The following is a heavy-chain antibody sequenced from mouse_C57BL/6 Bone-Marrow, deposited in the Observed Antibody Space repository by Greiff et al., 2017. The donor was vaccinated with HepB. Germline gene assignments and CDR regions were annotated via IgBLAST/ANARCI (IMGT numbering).Heavy chain of an antibody. CDR2: IYPGSGST. J-gene: IGHJ4*01. CDR3: ARSYYGSSPYAMDY. CDR1: GYTFTSYW. Sequence: VKLQQPGAELVKPGASVKMSCKASGYTFTSYWITWVKQRPGQGLEWIGDIYPGSGSTNYNEKFKSKATLTVDTSSSTAYMQLSSLTSEDSAVYYCARSYYGSSPYAMDYWGQGTSVTVSS. V-gene: IGHV1-55*01. D-gene: IGHD1-1*01.